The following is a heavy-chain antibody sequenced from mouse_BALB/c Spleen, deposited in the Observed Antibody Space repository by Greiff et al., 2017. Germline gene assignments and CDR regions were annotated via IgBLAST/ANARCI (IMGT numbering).Heavy chain of an antibody. Sequence: QVQLKQSGAELAKPGASVKMSCKASGYTFTSYWMHWVKQRPGQGLEWIGYINPSTGYTEYNQKFKDKATLTADKSSSTAYMQLSSLTSEDSAVYYCARSDDGAWFAYWGQGTLVTVSA. J-gene: IGHJ3*01. D-gene: IGHD2-12*01. V-gene: IGHV1-7*01. CDR1: GYTFTSYW. CDR2: INPSTGYT. CDR3: ARSDDGAWFAY.